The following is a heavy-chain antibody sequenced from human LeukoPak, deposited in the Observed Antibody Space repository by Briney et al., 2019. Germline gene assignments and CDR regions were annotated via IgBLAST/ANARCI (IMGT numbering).Heavy chain of an antibody. V-gene: IGHV3-11*01. CDR1: GFTLSDHY. D-gene: IGHD6-13*01. CDR3: ANRPMAAAGYLHPFDY. J-gene: IGHJ4*02. CDR2: ISSSGSTI. Sequence: GGSLRLSCAASGFTLSDHYMDWVRQAPGKGLEWVSYISSSGSTIYYADSVKGRFTISRDNAKNSLYLQMNSLRAEDTAVYYCANRPMAAAGYLHPFDYWGQGTLVTVSS.